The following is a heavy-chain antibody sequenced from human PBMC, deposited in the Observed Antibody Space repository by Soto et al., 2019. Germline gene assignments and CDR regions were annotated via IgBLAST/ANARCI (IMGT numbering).Heavy chain of an antibody. CDR2: ISGSGGST. J-gene: IGHJ4*02. CDR1: GFPFSSYA. Sequence: GGSLRLSCAASGFPFSSYAMSWVRQAPGKGLEWVSAISGSGGSTYYADSVKGRFTISRDNSKNTLYLQMNSLRAEDTAVYYCAKDLRLRIAAAGYWSQGTLVTVSS. V-gene: IGHV3-23*01. CDR3: AKDLRLRIAAAGY. D-gene: IGHD6-13*01.